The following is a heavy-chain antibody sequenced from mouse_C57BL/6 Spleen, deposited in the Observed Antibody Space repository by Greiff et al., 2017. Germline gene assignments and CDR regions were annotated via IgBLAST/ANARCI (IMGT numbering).Heavy chain of an antibody. CDR2: IYPGSGST. D-gene: IGHD1-1*01. CDR1: GYTFTSYW. Sequence: VKLQQPGAELVKPGASVKMSCKASGYTFTSYWITWVKQRPGQGLEWIGDIYPGSGSTNYNEKFKSKATLTVDTASSTAYMQLSSLTSEDSAVYYGARGANYGSSYWYFDFWGTGTTVTVSS. V-gene: IGHV1-55*01. J-gene: IGHJ1*03. CDR3: ARGANYGSSYWYFDF.